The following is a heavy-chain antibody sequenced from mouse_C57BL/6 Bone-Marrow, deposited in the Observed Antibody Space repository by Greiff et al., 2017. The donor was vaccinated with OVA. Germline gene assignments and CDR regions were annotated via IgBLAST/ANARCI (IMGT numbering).Heavy chain of an antibody. Sequence: EVKLVESGGGLVQPKGSLKLSCAASGFSFNTYAMNWVRQAPGKGLEWVARIRSKSNNYATYYADSLKDRFTISRDDSESMLYLQMNNLKTEDTAMYYCVRGMAWFAYWGQGTLVTVSA. CDR2: IRSKSNNYAT. V-gene: IGHV10-1*01. D-gene: IGHD2-3*01. CDR3: VRGMAWFAY. CDR1: GFSFNTYA. J-gene: IGHJ3*01.